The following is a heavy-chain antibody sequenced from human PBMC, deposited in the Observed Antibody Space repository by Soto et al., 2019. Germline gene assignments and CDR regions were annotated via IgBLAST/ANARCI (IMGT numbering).Heavy chain of an antibody. J-gene: IGHJ5*02. D-gene: IGHD4-17*01. V-gene: IGHV1-18*01. CDR2: ISAYNGNT. Sequence: QVQLVQSGAEVKKPGASVKVSCKASGYTFTSYGISWVRQAPGQGLEWMGWISAYNGNTNYAQKLQGRVTMTTDTSTSTGYRDLRSLRSDDTAVYFGARDPYGDHHLCGFDPWGQGTLVTVSS. CDR3: ARDPYGDHHLCGFDP. CDR1: GYTFTSYG.